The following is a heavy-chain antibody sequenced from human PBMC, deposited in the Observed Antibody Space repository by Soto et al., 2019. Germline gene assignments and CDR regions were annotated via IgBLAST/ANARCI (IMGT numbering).Heavy chain of an antibody. J-gene: IGHJ6*02. Sequence: QVQLVESGGGVVQPGRSLRLSCAASGFTFSSYAMHWVRQAPGKGLEWVAVISYDGSNKYYADSVKGRFTISRDNSKNKLYLQMNSLIAEDTAVYYWASDVGMDVWGQGTTVTVSS. CDR3: ASDVGMDV. CDR1: GFTFSSYA. CDR2: ISYDGSNK. V-gene: IGHV3-30-3*01.